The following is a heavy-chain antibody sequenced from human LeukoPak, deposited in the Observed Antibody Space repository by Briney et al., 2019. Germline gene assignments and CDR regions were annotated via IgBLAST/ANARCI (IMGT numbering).Heavy chain of an antibody. Sequence: SETLSLTCTVSGGSISSYYWSWIRQPAGKGLEWIGRIYTSGSTNYNPSLKSRVTMSVDTSKNQFSLQLSSVTAADTAVYYCARGISLVETFDYWGQGTLVTVSS. CDR2: IYTSGST. CDR1: GGSISSYY. J-gene: IGHJ4*02. CDR3: ARGISLVETFDY. D-gene: IGHD5-24*01. V-gene: IGHV4-4*07.